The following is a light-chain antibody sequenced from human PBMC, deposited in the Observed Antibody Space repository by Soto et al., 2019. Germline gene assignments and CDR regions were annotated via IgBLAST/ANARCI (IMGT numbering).Light chain of an antibody. Sequence: QSALTQPASVSGSPRQSIAISCTGTSSDVGGYNYVSWYQQHPGKAPKLLIYDVSNRPSGVSYRFSGSKSGNTASLTISGLQTEDEADYYCSSYTSSSTQYVFGTGTKLTVL. CDR2: DVS. V-gene: IGLV2-14*01. CDR3: SSYTSSSTQYV. CDR1: SSDVGGYNY. J-gene: IGLJ1*01.